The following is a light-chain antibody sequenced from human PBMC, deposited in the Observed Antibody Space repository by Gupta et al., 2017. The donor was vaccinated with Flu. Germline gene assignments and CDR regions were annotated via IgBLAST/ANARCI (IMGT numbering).Light chain of an antibody. CDR1: QSVNSY. Sequence: DSPVIHSPSTLSASPGHRVTITCRASQSVNSYLAWYQQKPGEPPKLRLNKSSKVESGVPSRSSGSGSGTAFTLTISNRQPDDFATYYCQQEDYSPWTFGQGTKVEIQ. CDR3: QQEDYSPWT. CDR2: KSS. V-gene: IGKV1-5*03. J-gene: IGKJ1*01.